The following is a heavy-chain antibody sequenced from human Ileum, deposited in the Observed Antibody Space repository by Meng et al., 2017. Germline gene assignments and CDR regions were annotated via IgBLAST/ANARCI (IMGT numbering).Heavy chain of an antibody. CDR2: INWNDGST. CDR1: GFTFDDYG. CDR3: ARVVGYYDSSGYYVY. Sequence: GGSPRLSCAASGFTFDDYGMSWGRQAPGKGLGWVSGINWNDGSTGYADSVKGRFTISRDNAKNSLYLQMNSLRAEDTALYYCARVVGYYDSSGYYVYWGQGTLVTVSS. J-gene: IGHJ4*02. D-gene: IGHD3-22*01. V-gene: IGHV3-20*04.